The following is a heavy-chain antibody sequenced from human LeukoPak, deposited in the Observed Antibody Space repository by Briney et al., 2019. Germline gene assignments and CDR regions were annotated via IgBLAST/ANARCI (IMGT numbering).Heavy chain of an antibody. Sequence: GASVKVSCKASGYTFAAYYIHWVRQAPGQGLEWMGWINPNSGGTNYAQKFQGRVTLTRDTSISTAYMDLSRLRSDDTAVYYCARSGSYVDYWGQGTLVTVSS. D-gene: IGHD1-26*01. CDR1: GYTFAAYY. J-gene: IGHJ4*02. V-gene: IGHV1-2*02. CDR3: ARSGSYVDY. CDR2: INPNSGGT.